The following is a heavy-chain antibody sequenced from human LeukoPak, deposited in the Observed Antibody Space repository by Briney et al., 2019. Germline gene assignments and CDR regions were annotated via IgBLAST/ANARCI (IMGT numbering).Heavy chain of an antibody. Sequence: GASVKVSCKASGYTFTSYDINWVRQATGQGLEWMGWMNPNSGYTGYAQKFQGRVTMTRNTSISTAYMELSSLRSEDTAVYYCARGTYYDILTGYYKEGYYYYGMDVWGQGTTVTVSS. J-gene: IGHJ6*02. D-gene: IGHD3-9*01. V-gene: IGHV1-8*01. CDR3: ARGTYYDILTGYYKEGYYYYGMDV. CDR1: GYTFTSYD. CDR2: MNPNSGYT.